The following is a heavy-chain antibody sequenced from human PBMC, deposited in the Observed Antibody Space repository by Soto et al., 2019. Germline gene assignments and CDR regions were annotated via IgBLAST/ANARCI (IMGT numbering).Heavy chain of an antibody. D-gene: IGHD6-19*01. CDR3: ARERAPYSSGWYQFDY. CDR2: INAGNGNT. Sequence: ASVKVSCKASGYTFTSYAMHWVRQAPGQRLEWMGWINAGNGNTKYSQKFQGRVTITRDTSASTAYMELSSLRSEGTAVHYCARERAPYSSGWYQFDYWGQGTLVTVSS. CDR1: GYTFTSYA. J-gene: IGHJ4*02. V-gene: IGHV1-3*01.